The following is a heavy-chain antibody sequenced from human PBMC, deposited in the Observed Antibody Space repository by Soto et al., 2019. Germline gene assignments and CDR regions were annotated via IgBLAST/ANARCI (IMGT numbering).Heavy chain of an antibody. V-gene: IGHV3-23*01. CDR2: FSGSDDIT. D-gene: IGHD5-12*01. Sequence: GGSLRLSCAASGLSFRSYAMSWVRQAPGKGLEWVSTFSGSDDITYYADSVKGRFTISRDNSKNTLYLQMHSLRADDTAVYYCAKANVEIVATDLDYWGQGTLVTVSS. CDR3: AKANVEIVATDLDY. J-gene: IGHJ4*02. CDR1: GLSFRSYA.